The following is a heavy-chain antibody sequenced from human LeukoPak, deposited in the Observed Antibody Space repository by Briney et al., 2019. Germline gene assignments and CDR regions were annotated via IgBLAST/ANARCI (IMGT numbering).Heavy chain of an antibody. CDR1: GYSISSGYF. CDR2: IHHDGIT. D-gene: IGHD3-22*01. Sequence: SETLSLTCSISGYSISSGYFWGWIRQPPGKGLEWIGNIHHDGITYYNPSLKSRVTISLDPSKNQLSLKLTSVAAADTALYHCARVHYYDASDYSTSNWFDPWGQGTLVTVSS. CDR3: ARVHYYDASDYSTSNWFDP. J-gene: IGHJ5*02. V-gene: IGHV4-38-2*02.